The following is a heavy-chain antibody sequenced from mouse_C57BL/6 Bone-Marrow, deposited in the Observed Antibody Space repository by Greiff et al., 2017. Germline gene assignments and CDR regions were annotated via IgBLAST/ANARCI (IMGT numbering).Heavy chain of an antibody. Sequence: VQLQQSGAELARPGASVKLSCKASGYTFTSYGISWVKQRTGQGLEWIGEIYPRSGNTYYNEKFKGKATLTADKSSSTAYMELRSLTSEDSAVYFCARYGGQLRLRYCDVWGTGTTVTVSS. CDR3: ARYGGQLRLRYCDV. J-gene: IGHJ1*03. CDR1: GYTFTSYG. D-gene: IGHD3-2*02. CDR2: IYPRSGNT. V-gene: IGHV1-81*01.